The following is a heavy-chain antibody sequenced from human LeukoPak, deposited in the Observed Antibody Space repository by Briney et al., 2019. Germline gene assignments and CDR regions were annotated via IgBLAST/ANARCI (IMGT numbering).Heavy chain of an antibody. D-gene: IGHD3-22*01. CDR3: ARDYYDSSGYRSSDY. V-gene: IGHV3-21*01. CDR1: GFTFSSYS. CDR2: ISSSSSYI. Sequence: GESLRLSCAASGFTFSSYSMNWVRQAPGKGLEWVSSISSSSSYIYYADSVKGRFTISRDNAKNSLYLQMNSLRAEDTAVYYCARDYYDSSGYRSSDYWGQGTLVTVSS. J-gene: IGHJ4*02.